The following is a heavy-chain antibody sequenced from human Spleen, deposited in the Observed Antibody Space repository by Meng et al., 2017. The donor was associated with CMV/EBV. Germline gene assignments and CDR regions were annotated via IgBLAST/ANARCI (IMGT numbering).Heavy chain of an antibody. V-gene: IGHV4-39*01. CDR3: ARHFYDFWSGPRFDP. CDR2: NYYSGGT. D-gene: IGHD3-3*01. J-gene: IGHJ5*02. CDR1: GGSFNSSHYY. Sequence: SETLSLTCTVSGGSFNSSHYYWGWIRQPPGKGLEWIGSNYYSGGTYYNPALKSRVTIFVDTSKKQFSLKVRSVTAADTAVYYCARHFYDFWSGPRFDPWGQGTLVTVSS.